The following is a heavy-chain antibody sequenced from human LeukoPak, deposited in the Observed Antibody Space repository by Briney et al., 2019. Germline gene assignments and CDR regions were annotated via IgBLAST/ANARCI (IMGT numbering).Heavy chain of an antibody. V-gene: IGHV1-46*01. J-gene: IGHJ3*02. CDR2: INPSGGST. CDR1: GYTFTSYY. Sequence: ASVKVSCKASGYTFTSYYMHWVRQAPGQGLEWMGIINPSGGSTSYAQKFQGRVTMTRDMSTSTVYMELSSLRSEDTAVYYCASPNPFPYYYDSSGYYKGAFDIWGQGTMVTVSS. CDR3: ASPNPFPYYYDSSGYYKGAFDI. D-gene: IGHD3-22*01.